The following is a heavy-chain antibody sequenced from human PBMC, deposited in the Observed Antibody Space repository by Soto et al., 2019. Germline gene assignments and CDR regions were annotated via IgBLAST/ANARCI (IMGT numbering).Heavy chain of an antibody. J-gene: IGHJ6*02. CDR1: VVPVASDF. CDR3: ARGIARHEYSYDYYYYCGMDV. Sequence: PGGSLRLSCAASVVPVASDFMSWVRSSTGQGLAWVSVIDRGGDTYYAISVKGRFTISRDNYKNTLYLEVNSLRAEDTAVYYCARGIARHEYSYDYYYYCGMDVWGQGTTVTVSS. CDR2: IDRGGDT. V-gene: IGHV3-53*01. D-gene: IGHD5-18*01.